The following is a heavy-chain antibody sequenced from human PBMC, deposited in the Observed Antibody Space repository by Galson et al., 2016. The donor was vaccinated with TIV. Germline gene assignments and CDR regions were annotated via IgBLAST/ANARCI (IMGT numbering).Heavy chain of an antibody. CDR3: ARELRQDAFDS. Sequence: SLRLSCAASGFTFSSYWISWVRQAPGKGLEWVANIKHNGYEKYYVDSVRGRFTISRDNAENSLYLLQMNSLRAEDTAGYYCARELRQDAFDSWGQGTMVTFSS. CDR2: IKHNGYEK. CDR1: GFTFSSYW. V-gene: IGHV3-7*01. D-gene: IGHD6-25*01. J-gene: IGHJ3*02.